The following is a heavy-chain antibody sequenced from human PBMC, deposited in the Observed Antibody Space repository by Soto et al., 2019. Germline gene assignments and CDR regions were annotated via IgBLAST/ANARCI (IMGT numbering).Heavy chain of an antibody. V-gene: IGHV3-7*01. CDR3: ARDRIFGVVDVFDY. CDR1: GFTFSSYW. Sequence: HPGGSLRLSCAASGFTFSSYWMSWVRQAPGKGLEWVANIKQDGSEKYYVDSVKGRFTISRDNAKNSLYLQMNSLRAEDTAVYYCARDRIFGVVDVFDYWGQGTLVTVSS. D-gene: IGHD3-3*02. CDR2: IKQDGSEK. J-gene: IGHJ4*02.